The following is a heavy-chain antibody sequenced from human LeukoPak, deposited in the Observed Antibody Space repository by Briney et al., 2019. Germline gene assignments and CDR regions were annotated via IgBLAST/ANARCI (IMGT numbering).Heavy chain of an antibody. Sequence: GQSLRLSCAASGFTVSSNYMSWVRQAAGKGLEWVSVIWTGGSTYYADSVKGRFSISRDNSKNTLHLQMNSLRVEDTAVYYCARDFCSAGSCYPDNWGQGTLVTVSS. CDR3: ARDFCSAGSCYPDN. CDR2: IWTGGST. CDR1: GFTVSSNY. V-gene: IGHV3-66*01. D-gene: IGHD2-15*01. J-gene: IGHJ4*02.